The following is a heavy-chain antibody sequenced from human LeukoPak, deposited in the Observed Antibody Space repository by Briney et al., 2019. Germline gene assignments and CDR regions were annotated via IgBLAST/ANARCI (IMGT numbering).Heavy chain of an antibody. D-gene: IGHD1-26*01. V-gene: IGHV4-61*02. CDR1: GGSISSGSYY. J-gene: IGHJ5*02. CDR3: ARELSGSRRWFDP. CDR2: IYTSGST. Sequence: PSETLSLTYTVSGGSISSGSYYWSWIRQPAGKGLEWIGRIYTSGSTNYNPSLKSRVTISVDKSKNHFSLKLSSVTAADTAVYYCARELSGSRRWFDPWGQGTLVTVSS.